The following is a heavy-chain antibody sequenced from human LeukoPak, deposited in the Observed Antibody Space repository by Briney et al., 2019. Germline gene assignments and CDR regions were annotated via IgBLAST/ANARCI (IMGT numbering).Heavy chain of an antibody. CDR2: ISGGGVNT. D-gene: IGHD3-22*01. CDR3: AKTLGYSGYFSP. CDR1: GFTFSSYA. Sequence: GGSLRLSCAASGFTFSSYAMTWVRQAPGKGLEWVSAISGGGVNTYYADSVKGRFTISRDNSKNMLYLQMNSLRAEDTAVYYCAKTLGYSGYFSPWGQGTLVTVSS. V-gene: IGHV3-23*01. J-gene: IGHJ5*02.